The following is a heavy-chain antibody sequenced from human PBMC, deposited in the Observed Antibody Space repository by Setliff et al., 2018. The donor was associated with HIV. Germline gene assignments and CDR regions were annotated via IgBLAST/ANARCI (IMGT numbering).Heavy chain of an antibody. D-gene: IGHD3-10*01. Sequence: LSLTCTVSGGSISSGGYYWSWIRQHPGKGLEWIGYIYYSGSTDYNPSLKSRVTISVDPSKNQFSLKLSSVTAADTAVYYCARDRYAGEIDYWGQGTLVTVSS. CDR3: ARDRYAGEIDY. CDR1: GGSISSGGYY. V-gene: IGHV4-31*03. J-gene: IGHJ4*02. CDR2: IYYSGST.